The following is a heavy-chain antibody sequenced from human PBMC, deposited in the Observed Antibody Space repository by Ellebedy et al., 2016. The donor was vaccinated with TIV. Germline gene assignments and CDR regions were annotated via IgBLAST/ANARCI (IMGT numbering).Heavy chain of an antibody. CDR2: IIPIFGTA. CDR1: GGTFSSYA. D-gene: IGHD6-13*01. V-gene: IGHV1-69*13. Sequence: SVKVSCXASGGTFSSYAISWVRQAPGQGLEWMGGIIPIFGTANYAQKFQGRVTITADESTSTAYMELNSLRAEDTALYYCAKDTNPGYSSSWYVDYWGQGTLVTVSS. J-gene: IGHJ4*02. CDR3: AKDTNPGYSSSWYVDY.